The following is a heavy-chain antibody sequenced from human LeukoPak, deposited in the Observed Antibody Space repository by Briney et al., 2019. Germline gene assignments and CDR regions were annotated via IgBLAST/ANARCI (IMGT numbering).Heavy chain of an antibody. D-gene: IGHD2-21*01. CDR1: GGTFSRYA. CDR2: IIPIFGTA. V-gene: IGHV1-69*13. Sequence: GASVTVSCKASGGTFSRYAISWVRQGPGQGLEWMGGIIPIFGTANYAQKFQGRDTISADESTSTAYMELSSLRSEDTAVYYCARDSSEFRSLIPHWGQGTLVTVSS. CDR3: ARDSSEFRSLIPH. J-gene: IGHJ1*01.